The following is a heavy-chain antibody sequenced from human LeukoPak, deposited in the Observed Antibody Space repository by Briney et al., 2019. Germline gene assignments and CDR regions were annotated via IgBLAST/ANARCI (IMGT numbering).Heavy chain of an antibody. CDR2: INSDGSWT. CDR1: GFTFSSYW. D-gene: IGHD2/OR15-2a*01. CDR3: VSFYETY. V-gene: IGHV3-74*01. Sequence: GRSLRLSCAASGFTFSSYWMHWVRQVPGKGLVWVSHINSDGSWTSYADSVKGRFTISKDNAKNTVYLQMNSLRAEDTAVYYCVSFYETYWGRGTLVTVSS. J-gene: IGHJ4*02.